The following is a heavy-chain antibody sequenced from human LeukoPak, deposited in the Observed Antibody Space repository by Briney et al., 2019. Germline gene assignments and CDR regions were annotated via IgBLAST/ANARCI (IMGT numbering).Heavy chain of an antibody. V-gene: IGHV4-39*07. Sequence: SETLSLTCTVSGGSISSSSYYWGWIRQPPGKGLEWIGSIYYSGSTYYNPSLKSRVTISVDTSKNQFSLKLSSVTAADTAVYYCARDGYSDYEDYYYMDVWGKGTTVTVSS. CDR2: IYYSGST. CDR3: ARDGYSDYEDYYYMDV. J-gene: IGHJ6*03. D-gene: IGHD5-12*01. CDR1: GGSISSSSYY.